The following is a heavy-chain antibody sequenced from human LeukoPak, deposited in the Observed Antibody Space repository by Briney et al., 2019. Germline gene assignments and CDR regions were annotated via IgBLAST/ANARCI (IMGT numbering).Heavy chain of an antibody. J-gene: IGHJ5*02. CDR3: VRDPAAAGTVWFDP. CDR2: ITTGRSYI. D-gene: IGHD6-13*01. CDR1: GFSFSNYA. V-gene: IGHV3-21*01. Sequence: GGSLRLSCAASGFSFSNYAMNWVRQAPGKGLEWVSSITTGRSYIYYADSVKGRFTTSRDNAKNSLHLQMNSLRAEDTAVYYCVRDPAAAGTVWFDPWGQGTLVTVSS.